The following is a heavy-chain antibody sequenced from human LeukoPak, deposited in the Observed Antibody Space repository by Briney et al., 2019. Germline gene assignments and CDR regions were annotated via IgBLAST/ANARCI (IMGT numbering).Heavy chain of an antibody. D-gene: IGHD5-24*01. CDR2: ISSSSSYI. CDR3: ARDRDGYNTD. V-gene: IGHV3-21*01. Sequence: TGGSLRLSCAASGFTFSSYSMNWVRQAPGEGLEWVSSISSSSSYIYYADSVKGRFTISRDNAKNSLYLQMNSLRAEDTAVYYCARDRDGYNTDWGQGTLVTVSS. CDR1: GFTFSSYS. J-gene: IGHJ4*02.